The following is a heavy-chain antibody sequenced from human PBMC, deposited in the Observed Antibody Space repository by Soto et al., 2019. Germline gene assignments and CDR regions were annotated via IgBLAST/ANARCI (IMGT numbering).Heavy chain of an antibody. Sequence: PGESLKISCKGSGYSFTSYWIGWVRQMPGKGLEWMGIIYPGDSDTRYSPSFQGQVTISADKSISTAYLQWSSLKASDTAMYYCARFPSSNLWPGDYYFQHWGQGTLVTVSS. CDR3: ARFPSSNLWPGDYYFQH. CDR1: GYSFTSYW. J-gene: IGHJ1*01. V-gene: IGHV5-51*01. D-gene: IGHD4-17*01. CDR2: IYPGDSDT.